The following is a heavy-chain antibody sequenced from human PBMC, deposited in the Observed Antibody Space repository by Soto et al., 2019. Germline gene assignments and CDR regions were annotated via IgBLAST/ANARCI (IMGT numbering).Heavy chain of an antibody. V-gene: IGHV3-9*03. J-gene: IGHJ6*02. CDR3: VKAIVGATGLDRYYYYAVGV. CDR2: INWNSDNI. Sequence: GGSLRLSCAASGFTFDDYAMHWVRQGPGKGLEWVAGINWNSDNIGYADSVKGRFTISRTNAENSLYLHMNRLRAEEMAVYYCVKAIVGATGLDRYYYYAVGVWGHGTTGTVS. D-gene: IGHD1-26*01. CDR1: GFTFDDYA.